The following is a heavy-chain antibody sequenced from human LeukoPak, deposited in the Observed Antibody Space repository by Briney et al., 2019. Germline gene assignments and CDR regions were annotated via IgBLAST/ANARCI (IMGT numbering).Heavy chain of an antibody. D-gene: IGHD2-15*01. J-gene: IGHJ5*02. CDR3: ASHYCSGGSCPNNWFDP. V-gene: IGHV4-34*01. CDR1: GGSFSGYY. Sequence: PSETLSLTCAVYGGSFSGYYWSWIRQPPGKGLEWIGEINHSGSTNYNPSLKSRVTISVDTSKNQFSLKLSSVTAADTAVYYCASHYCSGGSCPNNWFDPWGQGTLVTVSS. CDR2: INHSGST.